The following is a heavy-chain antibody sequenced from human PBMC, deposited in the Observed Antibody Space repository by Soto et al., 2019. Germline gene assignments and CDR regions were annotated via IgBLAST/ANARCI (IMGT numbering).Heavy chain of an antibody. V-gene: IGHV4-4*02. CDR1: GGSISSSNW. CDR3: ARAYSSGWDNWFDP. CDR2: IYHSGST. D-gene: IGHD6-19*01. J-gene: IGHJ5*02. Sequence: PSETLSLTCAVSGGSISSSNWWSWVRQPPGKGLEWIGEIYHSGSTNYNPSLKSRVTISVDKSKNQFSLKLSSVTAADTAVYYCARAYSSGWDNWFDPWGQGXLVTVSS.